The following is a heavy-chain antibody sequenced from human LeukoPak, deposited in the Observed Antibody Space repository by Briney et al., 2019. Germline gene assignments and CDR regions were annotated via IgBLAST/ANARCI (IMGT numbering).Heavy chain of an antibody. J-gene: IGHJ4*02. CDR1: GFTFSGSA. CDR3: TRDYSGWYASDY. Sequence: GGSLRLPCAASGFTFSGSAMHWVRQASGKGLEWVGRIRSKTNSYATAYAASVKGRFTISRDDSKNTAYLQMNSLKTEDTAIYYCTRDYSGWYASDYWGQGAPVTVSS. D-gene: IGHD6-19*01. CDR2: IRSKTNSYAT. V-gene: IGHV3-73*01.